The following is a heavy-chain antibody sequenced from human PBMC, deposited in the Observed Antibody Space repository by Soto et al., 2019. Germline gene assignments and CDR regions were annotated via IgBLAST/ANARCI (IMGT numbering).Heavy chain of an antibody. J-gene: IGHJ5*02. V-gene: IGHV1-46*01. CDR2: INPSGGST. D-gene: IGHD1-26*01. CDR3: ARGRELYSGSYYDHDWFDP. Sequence: VRQAPGQGLEWMGIINPSGGSTSYAQKFQGRVTMTRDTSTSTVYMELSSLRSEDTAVYYCARGRELYSGSYYDHDWFDPWGQGTLVTVSS.